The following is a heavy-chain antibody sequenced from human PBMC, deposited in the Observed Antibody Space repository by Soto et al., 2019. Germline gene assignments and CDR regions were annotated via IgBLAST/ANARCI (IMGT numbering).Heavy chain of an antibody. D-gene: IGHD3-22*01. CDR1: CYTFTRNG. CDR2: ISPKSGSI. Sequence: ASVKVSFKTSCYTFTRNGISWVRQAPGQGLEWMGWISPKSGSIKYAQKLQGRVIMTTDTSTSTAYMELRSLRSDDTAVYYCVKDRDSNSWPSRDVWGPGTTVTVSS. CDR3: VKDRDSNSWPSRDV. V-gene: IGHV1-18*01. J-gene: IGHJ6*02.